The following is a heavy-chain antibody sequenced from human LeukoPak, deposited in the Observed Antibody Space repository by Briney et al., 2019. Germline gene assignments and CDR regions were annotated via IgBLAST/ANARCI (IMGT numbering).Heavy chain of an antibody. Sequence: GAYLHLSLQGSGYRLTSYWIGWVRQLPGKGLEWMGIIYPGDSDTRYSPSFQGQVTISADKSISTAYLQWSSLKASDTAMYYCARQQCSSTSCYSDYWGQGTLDTVSS. CDR1: GYRLTSYW. V-gene: IGHV5-51*01. CDR2: IYPGDSDT. D-gene: IGHD2-2*01. J-gene: IGHJ4*02. CDR3: ARQQCSSTSCYSDY.